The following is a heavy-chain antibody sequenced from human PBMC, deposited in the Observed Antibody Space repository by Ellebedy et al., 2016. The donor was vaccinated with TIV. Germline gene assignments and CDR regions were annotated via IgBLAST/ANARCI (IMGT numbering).Heavy chain of an antibody. V-gene: IGHV4-39*07. CDR1: GGSISSSSYY. J-gene: IGHJ1*01. Sequence: SETLSLXXTVSGGSISSSSYYWGWIRQPPGKGLEWIGSIYYSGSTYYNPSLKSRVTISVDTSKNQFSLKLSSVTAADTAVYYCASAASGQTLFQHWGQGTLVTVSS. D-gene: IGHD3-10*01. CDR2: IYYSGST. CDR3: ASAASGQTLFQH.